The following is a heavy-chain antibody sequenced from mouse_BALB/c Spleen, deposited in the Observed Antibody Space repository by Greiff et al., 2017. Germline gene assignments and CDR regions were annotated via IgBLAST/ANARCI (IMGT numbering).Heavy chain of an antibody. CDR3: ARKECGLYYYAMDY. CDR2: IWSGGST. D-gene: IGHD6-1*01. V-gene: IGHV2-2*02. CDR1: GFSLTSYG. Sequence: QVHVKQSGPGLVQPSQSLSITCTVSGFSLTSYGVHWVRQSPGKGLEWLGVIWSGGSTDYNAAFISRLSISKDNSKSQVFFKMNSLQANDTAIYYCARKECGLYYYAMDYWGQGTSVTVSS. J-gene: IGHJ4*01.